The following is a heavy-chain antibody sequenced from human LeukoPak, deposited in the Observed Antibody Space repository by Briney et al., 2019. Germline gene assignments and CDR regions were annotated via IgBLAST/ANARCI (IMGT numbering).Heavy chain of an antibody. V-gene: IGHV3-30-3*01. CDR1: GFTFSNYA. Sequence: PGGSLRLSCAASGFTFSNYAMHWVRQAPGKGLEWVAVISYDGSNKYYADSVKGRFTISRDNSKNTLYLQMNSLRAEDTAVYYCARELDYYYGMDVWGQGTTVTVSS. J-gene: IGHJ6*02. CDR3: ARELDYYYGMDV. CDR2: ISYDGSNK.